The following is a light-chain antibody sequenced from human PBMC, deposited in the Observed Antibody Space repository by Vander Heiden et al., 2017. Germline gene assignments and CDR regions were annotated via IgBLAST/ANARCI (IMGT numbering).Light chain of an antibody. V-gene: IGLV2-14*01. CDR3: SSDTSSSSLWV. CDR1: SSDVGGYNS. J-gene: IGLJ3*02. CDR2: EVS. Sequence: QSALTQPASVSGSPGQSITISCTGTSSDVGGYNSVSWYHQHPGTAPNLRIYEVSNRPSGVPNRFSGSKSGTTASLTTSGLQAEDEADYYCSSDTSSSSLWVFGGGTKLTVL.